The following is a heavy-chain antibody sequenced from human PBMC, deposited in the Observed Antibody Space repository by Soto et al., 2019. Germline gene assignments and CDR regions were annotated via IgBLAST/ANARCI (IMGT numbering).Heavy chain of an antibody. CDR3: ARRFGGSGSYGEFDP. CDR2: ISAYNGNT. V-gene: IGHV1-18*01. Sequence: QVQLVQSGAEVKKPGASVKVSCKASGYTFTSYGISWVRQAPGQGLEWMGWISAYNGNTNYAQKLQGIVPLTTETATSTADMELRSLRSDDTAVYYCARRFGGSGSYGEFDPWGQGTLVTVSS. CDR1: GYTFTSYG. J-gene: IGHJ5*02. D-gene: IGHD3-10*01.